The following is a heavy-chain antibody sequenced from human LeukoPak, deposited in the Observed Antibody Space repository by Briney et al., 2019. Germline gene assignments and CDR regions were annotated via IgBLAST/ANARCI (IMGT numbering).Heavy chain of an antibody. CDR1: GGTFSSYA. D-gene: IGHD3-3*01. V-gene: IGHV1-69*13. CDR2: IIPIFGTA. J-gene: IGHJ6*02. CDR3: ARGRAIFGVESYYYYYYGMDV. Sequence: ASVKVSCKASGGTFSSYAISWVRQAPGQGLEWMGGIIPIFGTANYAQKFQGRVTITADESTSTAYMELSSLRSEDTAVYYCARGRAIFGVESYYYYYYGMDVWGQGTTVTVSS.